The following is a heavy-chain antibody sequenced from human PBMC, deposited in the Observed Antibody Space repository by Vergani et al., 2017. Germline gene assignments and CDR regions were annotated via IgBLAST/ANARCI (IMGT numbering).Heavy chain of an antibody. Sequence: QVQLVQSGAEVKKPGASVKVSCKASGYTFTSYYMHWVRQAPGQGLEWMGIINPSGGSTSYAQNFQGRITLAADESTSTAYMELSSLRSEDTAVYYCATEGHYYDSSGRKHYHFDYWGQGSLVTVSS. V-gene: IGHV1-46*01. D-gene: IGHD3-22*01. CDR3: ATEGHYYDSSGRKHYHFDY. CDR2: INPSGGST. CDR1: GYTFTSYY. J-gene: IGHJ4*02.